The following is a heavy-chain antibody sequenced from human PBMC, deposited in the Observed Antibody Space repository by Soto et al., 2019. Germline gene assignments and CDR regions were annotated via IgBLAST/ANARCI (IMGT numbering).Heavy chain of an antibody. CDR2: IKSKTDGGTT. D-gene: IGHD5-18*01. CDR1: VFTFSNAW. Sequence: LRLSCAASVFTFSNAWMSWVRQAPGKGLEWVGRIKSKTDGGTTDYAAPVKGRFTISRDDSKNTLYLQMNSLKTEDTAVYYCTTDRGYSYGPFDYWGQGTLVTVSS. J-gene: IGHJ4*02. CDR3: TTDRGYSYGPFDY. V-gene: IGHV3-15*01.